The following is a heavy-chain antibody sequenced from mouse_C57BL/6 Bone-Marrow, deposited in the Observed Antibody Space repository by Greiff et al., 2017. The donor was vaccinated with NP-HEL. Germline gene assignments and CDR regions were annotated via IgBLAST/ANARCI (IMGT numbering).Heavy chain of an antibody. CDR3: ARGLGAY. V-gene: IGHV1-82*01. CDR1: GYAFSSSW. Sequence: QVQLQQSGPELVKPGASVKISCKASGYAFSSSWMNWVKQRPGKGLEWIGRIYPGDGDTNYNGKFKGKATLTADKSSSTAYMELRSLTSEDSAVYFCARGLGAYWGQGTLVTVSA. J-gene: IGHJ3*01. D-gene: IGHD2-10*02. CDR2: IYPGDGDT.